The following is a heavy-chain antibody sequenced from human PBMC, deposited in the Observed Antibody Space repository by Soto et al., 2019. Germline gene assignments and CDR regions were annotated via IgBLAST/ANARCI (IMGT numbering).Heavy chain of an antibody. CDR1: GYNFATYW. Sequence: GESLKISCNGSGYNFATYWIAWLRQMPGKGLEYMGIIYPGDSDTRYSPSFQGQVTFSADKSINTAYLQWSSLKASDTAMYYCARHGFYGDYASNYFDPWGQGTLVTVSS. J-gene: IGHJ5*02. CDR2: IYPGDSDT. V-gene: IGHV5-51*01. CDR3: ARHGFYGDYASNYFDP. D-gene: IGHD4-17*01.